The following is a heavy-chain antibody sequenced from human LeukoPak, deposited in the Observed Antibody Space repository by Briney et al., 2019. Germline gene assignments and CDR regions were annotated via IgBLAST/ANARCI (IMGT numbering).Heavy chain of an antibody. CDR3: ARENTAFLDY. J-gene: IGHJ4*02. CDR2: IYSGGST. CDR1: GFTFSNAW. Sequence: PGGSLRPSCAASGFTFSNAWMSWVRQAPGKGLEWVSVIYSGGSTYYADSVKGRFTISRDNSKNTLYLQMNSLRAEDTAVYFCARENTAFLDYWGQGTLVTVSS. D-gene: IGHD2-21*02. V-gene: IGHV3-53*01.